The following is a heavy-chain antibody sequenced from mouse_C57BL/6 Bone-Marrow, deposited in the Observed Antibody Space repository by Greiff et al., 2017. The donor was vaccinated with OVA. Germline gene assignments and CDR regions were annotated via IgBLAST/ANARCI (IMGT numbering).Heavy chain of an antibody. D-gene: IGHD1-1*01. J-gene: IGHJ1*03. V-gene: IGHV1-59*01. Sequence: QVQLKQPGAELVRPGTSVKLSCKASGYTFTSYWMHWVKQRPGQGLEWIGVIDPSDSYTNYNQKFKGKATLTVDTSSSTAYMQLSSLTSEDSAVYYCASPSITTVSYWYFDVWGTGTTVTVSS. CDR2: IDPSDSYT. CDR3: ASPSITTVSYWYFDV. CDR1: GYTFTSYW.